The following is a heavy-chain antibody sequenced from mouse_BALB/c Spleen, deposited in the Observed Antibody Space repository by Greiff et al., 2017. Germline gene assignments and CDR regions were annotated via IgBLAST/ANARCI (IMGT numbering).Heavy chain of an antibody. D-gene: IGHD1-3*01. CDR2: ISSGSSTI. V-gene: IGHV5-17*02. CDR1: GFTFSSFG. Sequence: EVHLVESGGGLVQPGGSRKLSCAASGFTFSSFGMHWVRQAPEKGLEWVAYISSGSSTIYYADTVKGRFTISRDNPKNTLFLQMTSLRSEDTAMYYCARDIKAGAMDYWGQGTSVTVSS. J-gene: IGHJ4*01. CDR3: ARDIKAGAMDY.